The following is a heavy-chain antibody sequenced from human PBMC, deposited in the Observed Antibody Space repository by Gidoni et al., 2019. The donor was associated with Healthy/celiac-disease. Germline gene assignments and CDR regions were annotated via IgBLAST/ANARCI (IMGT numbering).Heavy chain of an antibody. CDR3: ATGEGWEPFFDY. J-gene: IGHJ4*02. Sequence: QVQLVQSGAEVKTPGVSVKVSCTVSGYTLTELSIHWVRQAPGKGLEWMGGVDPENGETIDAQKCQGRVTMTEDTSTDTAYMGLSSLRSEDTAVYYCATGEGWEPFFDYWGQGTLVTVSS. V-gene: IGHV1-24*01. CDR2: VDPENGET. CDR1: GYTLTELS. D-gene: IGHD1-26*01.